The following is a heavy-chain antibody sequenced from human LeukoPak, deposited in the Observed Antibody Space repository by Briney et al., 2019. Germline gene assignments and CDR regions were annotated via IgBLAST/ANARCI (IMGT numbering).Heavy chain of an antibody. CDR1: GFTFSSYA. Sequence: GGSLRLSCAASGFTFSSYAMSWVRQAPGKGLEWVSAISGSGGSTCYANSVKGRFTISRDNSKNTLYLQMNSLRAEDTAVYYCAKAFAFWSGYWPAGFDYWGQGTLVTVSS. J-gene: IGHJ4*02. CDR3: AKAFAFWSGYWPAGFDY. V-gene: IGHV3-23*01. CDR2: ISGSGGST. D-gene: IGHD3-3*01.